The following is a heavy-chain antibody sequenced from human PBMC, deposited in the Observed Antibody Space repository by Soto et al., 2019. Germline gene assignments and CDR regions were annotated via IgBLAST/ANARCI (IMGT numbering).Heavy chain of an antibody. CDR1: GGSFNGYY. CDR3: ARGVPIAVAGAFDY. D-gene: IGHD6-19*01. V-gene: IGHV4-34*01. CDR2: INHSGST. J-gene: IGHJ4*02. Sequence: PADPLSLTCAGYGGSFNGYYWSWIRPHPGKGLDWIGEINHSGSTNYNPSLKSRATISVDTSKNQFSLKLSSVTAADTAVYYCARGVPIAVAGAFDYWGQGTLVTVSS.